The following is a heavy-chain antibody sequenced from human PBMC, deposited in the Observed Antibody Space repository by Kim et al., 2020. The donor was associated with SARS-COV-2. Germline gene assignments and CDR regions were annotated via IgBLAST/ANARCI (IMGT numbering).Heavy chain of an antibody. D-gene: IGHD6-19*01. CDR2: ISAYNGNT. CDR1: GYTFTSYG. J-gene: IGHJ6*02. V-gene: IGHV1-18*04. CDR3: ARERERKQWLWNYYGMDV. Sequence: ASVKVSCKASGYTFTSYGISWVRQAPGQGLEWMGWISAYNGNTNYAQKLQGRVTMTTDTSTSTAYMELRSLRSDDTAVYYCARERERKQWLWNYYGMDVWGQGTTVTVSS.